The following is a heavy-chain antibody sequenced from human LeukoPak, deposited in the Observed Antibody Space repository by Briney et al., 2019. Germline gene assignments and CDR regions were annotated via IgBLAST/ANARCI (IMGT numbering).Heavy chain of an antibody. CDR1: GFTFSSYW. Sequence: TGGSLRLSCAASGFTFSSYWMHWVRQAPGKGLVWVSRINSDGSSTSYADSVKGRFTISRDNAKNTVYLQMNSLRAEDSDLYYCTRFGDYGEYWGQGTLVTVSS. D-gene: IGHD3-10*01. V-gene: IGHV3-74*01. J-gene: IGHJ4*02. CDR2: INSDGSST. CDR3: TRFGDYGEY.